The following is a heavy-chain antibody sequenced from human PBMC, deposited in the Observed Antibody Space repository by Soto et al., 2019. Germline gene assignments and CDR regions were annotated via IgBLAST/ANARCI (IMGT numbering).Heavy chain of an antibody. CDR2: ISYDGSKK. J-gene: IGHJ6*02. V-gene: IGHV3-30*18. Sequence: QVQLVESVGGVVQPGMSLRLSCAASGFRFSDYGIHWVRQAPGKGLEWLALISYDGSKKFYTDSVKGRFTISRDNSKNTMYLQIDRLRAEDTAVYYCAKMDADLLPYYYYGMDVWGQGTTVTVSS. CDR1: GFRFSDYG. CDR3: AKMDADLLPYYYYGMDV. D-gene: IGHD1-26*01.